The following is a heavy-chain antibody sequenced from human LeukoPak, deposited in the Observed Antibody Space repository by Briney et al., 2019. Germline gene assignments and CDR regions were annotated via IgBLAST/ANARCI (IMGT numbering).Heavy chain of an antibody. J-gene: IGHJ5*02. V-gene: IGHV4-4*09. D-gene: IGHD3-10*01. CDR1: GGSISSYY. Sequence: SETLSLTCTVSGGSISSYYLSWIRQPPGKGLEWIGYIYTSGSTNYNPSLKSGVTISVDTSKNRFSLKLSSVTAADTAVYYCAIQGPMVRGVISWFDPWGQGTLSPSPQ. CDR2: IYTSGST. CDR3: AIQGPMVRGVISWFDP.